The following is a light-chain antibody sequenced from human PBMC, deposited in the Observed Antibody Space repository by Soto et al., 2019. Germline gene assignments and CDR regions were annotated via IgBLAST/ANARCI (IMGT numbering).Light chain of an antibody. CDR3: QQYNNWPLYT. CDR2: GAS. Sequence: EIVMTQSPATLSVSPGERATLSCRASQSVSSNLAWYQHKPGQAPRLLIFGASTRATGIPARFSGSGSGTDFTLTVSSLQSEDFAVYYCQQYNNWPLYTFGQGTKLEVK. CDR1: QSVSSN. J-gene: IGKJ2*01. V-gene: IGKV3-15*01.